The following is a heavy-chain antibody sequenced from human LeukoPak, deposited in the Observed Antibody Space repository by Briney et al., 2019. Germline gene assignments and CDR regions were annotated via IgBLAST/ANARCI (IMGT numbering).Heavy chain of an antibody. CDR2: IYSGGST. J-gene: IGHJ4*02. CDR1: EFSVGSNY. D-gene: IGHD3-10*01. CDR3: AKSFGEILPYLDY. V-gene: IGHV3-66*01. Sequence: GGSLRLSCAASEFSVGSNYMTWVRQAPGKGLEWVSLIYSGGSTYYADSVKGRFTISRDNSKNTLYLQMNSLSAEDTAVYYCAKSFGEILPYLDYWGQGTLVTVSS.